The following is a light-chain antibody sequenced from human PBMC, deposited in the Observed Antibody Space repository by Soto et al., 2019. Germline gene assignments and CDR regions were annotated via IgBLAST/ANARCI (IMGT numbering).Light chain of an antibody. Sequence: DIQMTQSPSTLSASVGDRVTITCQASQRISSWLAWYQQKPGKAPKLLIYDASSLESGVPSRFSGSGSGTEFTLTISSLQPDDFAAHYCQQYSSYWTFGQGTKVEIK. CDR1: QRISSW. J-gene: IGKJ1*01. V-gene: IGKV1-5*01. CDR2: DAS. CDR3: QQYSSYWT.